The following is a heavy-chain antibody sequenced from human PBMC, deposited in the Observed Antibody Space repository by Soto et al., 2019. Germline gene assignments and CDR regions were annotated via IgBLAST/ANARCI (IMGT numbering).Heavy chain of an antibody. J-gene: IGHJ5*02. V-gene: IGHV1-8*01. CDR1: GYTFTSYD. CDR3: ARGRIIVAGGFDP. D-gene: IGHD6-19*01. CDR2: MNPSTGNT. Sequence: QVQLVQSGAEVKKPGASVKVSCKASGYTFTSYDIIWVRQATGQGLEWMGWMNPSTGNTDSAEKFQGRLTMTRNTSINTVYMELSSLSFEDTAVDYCARGRIIVAGGFDPWGQGTLVTVSS.